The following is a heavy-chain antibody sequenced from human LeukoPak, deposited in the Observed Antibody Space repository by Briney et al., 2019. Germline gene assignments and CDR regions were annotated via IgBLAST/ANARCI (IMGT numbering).Heavy chain of an antibody. V-gene: IGHV3-7*01. Sequence: GGSLRLSXAASGFTFNTYWMTWVRQAPGKGLEWVANIKQDGSEKYYVDSVKGRFTISRDNAKNSLYLQMDSLRAEDTAVYYCARELTTQTKASCSGGNCLGYFDYCGLGTLVTVSS. D-gene: IGHD2-15*01. CDR1: GFTFNTYW. CDR2: IKQDGSEK. CDR3: ARELTTQTKASCSGGNCLGYFDY. J-gene: IGHJ4*02.